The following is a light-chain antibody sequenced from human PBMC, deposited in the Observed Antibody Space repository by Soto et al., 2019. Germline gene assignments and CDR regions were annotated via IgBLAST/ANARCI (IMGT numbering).Light chain of an antibody. CDR1: QSISSW. J-gene: IGKJ1*01. V-gene: IGKV1-5*03. Sequence: DIQMTHSHSTLSASVRDRVTITSRASQSISSWLAWYQQKPGKAPKLLIYKASSLESGVPSRFSGSGSGTEFTLTISSLQPDDFATYYCQQYNSYSWTFGQGTKV. CDR2: KAS. CDR3: QQYNSYSWT.